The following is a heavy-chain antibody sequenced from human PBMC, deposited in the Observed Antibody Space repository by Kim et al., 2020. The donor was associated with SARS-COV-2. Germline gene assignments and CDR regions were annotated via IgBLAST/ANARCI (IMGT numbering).Heavy chain of an antibody. D-gene: IGHD3-10*01. Sequence: SETLSLTCTVSGYSISSGYYWGWIRQPPGKGLEWIGSIYHSGSTYYNPSLKSRVTISVDTSKNQFSLKLSSVTAADTAVYYCARRLYYYGSGSYWGWYFDLWGRGTLVTVSS. CDR1: GYSISSGYY. J-gene: IGHJ2*01. V-gene: IGHV4-38-2*02. CDR2: IYHSGST. CDR3: ARRLYYYGSGSYWGWYFDL.